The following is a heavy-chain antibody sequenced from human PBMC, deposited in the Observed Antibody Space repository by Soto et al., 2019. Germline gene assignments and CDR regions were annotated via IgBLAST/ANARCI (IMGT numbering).Heavy chain of an antibody. CDR2: ISNDGTNK. CDR1: AFSFSTYA. J-gene: IGHJ5*02. Sequence: LRLSCAASAFSFSTYAMHWVRQAPGKGLEWVTVISNDGTNKFYADFVKGRFTISRDNSMNTLYLQVNSLRDEDTAVYYCAGSASGGKNWFDPWGQGTLVTFSS. D-gene: IGHD2-15*01. CDR3: AGSASGGKNWFDP. V-gene: IGHV3-30-3*01.